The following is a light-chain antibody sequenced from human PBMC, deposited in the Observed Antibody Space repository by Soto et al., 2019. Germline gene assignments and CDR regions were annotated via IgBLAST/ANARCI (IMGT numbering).Light chain of an antibody. CDR1: ISNLGAGYD. J-gene: IGLJ2*01. V-gene: IGLV1-40*01. CDR2: GNS. CDR3: QSFDNSLSGSWI. Sequence: QSVLTQPPSVSGAPGQRVTLSCTGSISNLGAGYDVHWYQHLPGRAPKLLIYGNSNRPSGVPDRFSGSKSGTSASLAITGLQAEDEADYYCQSFDNSLSGSWIFGGGTKLTVL.